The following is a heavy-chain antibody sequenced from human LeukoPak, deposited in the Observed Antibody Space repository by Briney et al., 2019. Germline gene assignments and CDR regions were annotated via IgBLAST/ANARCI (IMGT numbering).Heavy chain of an antibody. V-gene: IGHV1-69*16. J-gene: IGHJ5*02. Sequence: GSSVKVSCKASGGTFSSYTISWVRQAPGQGLEWMGRIIPILGIANYAQKFQGRVTITTDESTSTAYMELSSLRSEDTAVYYCARGGITIFGVVIQNWFDPWGQGTLVTVSS. CDR2: IIPILGIA. D-gene: IGHD3-3*01. CDR1: GGTFSSYT. CDR3: ARGGITIFGVVIQNWFDP.